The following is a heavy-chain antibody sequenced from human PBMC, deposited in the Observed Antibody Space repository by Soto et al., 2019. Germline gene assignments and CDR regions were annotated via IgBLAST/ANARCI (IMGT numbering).Heavy chain of an antibody. V-gene: IGHV3-11*06. CDR1: GFTFSDYY. CDR3: ARDRGDSSGWIYGYYYGMDV. CDR2: ISSSSSYT. Sequence: GGSLRLSCAASGFTFSDYYMSWIRQAPGKGLEWVSYISSSSSYTNYADSVKGRFTISRDNAKNSLYLQMNSLRAEDTAVYYCARDRGDSSGWIYGYYYGMDVWGQGTMVTVSS. J-gene: IGHJ6*02. D-gene: IGHD6-19*01.